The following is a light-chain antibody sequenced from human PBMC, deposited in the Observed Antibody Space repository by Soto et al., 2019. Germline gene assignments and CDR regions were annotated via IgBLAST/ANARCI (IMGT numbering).Light chain of an antibody. J-gene: IGKJ5*01. CDR2: DAS. Sequence: SVLIQSQATLSLSPGERATLSCRASQSVSSYLAWYQQKPGQAPRLLIYDASNRATGIPARFSGSGSGTDFTLTISSLEPEDFAVYYCQQRSNWPVTFGQGTRLDNK. CDR3: QQRSNWPVT. V-gene: IGKV3-11*01. CDR1: QSVSSY.